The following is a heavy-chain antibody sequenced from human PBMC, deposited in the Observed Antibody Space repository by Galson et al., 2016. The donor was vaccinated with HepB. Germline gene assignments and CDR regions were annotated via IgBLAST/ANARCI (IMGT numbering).Heavy chain of an antibody. CDR3: ARHRITIFGVVMGWFDP. J-gene: IGHJ5*02. D-gene: IGHD3-3*01. Sequence: WGWIRQPPGKGLEWIGSIYYSGSTHYNPSLKSRVTISVDTSKNQFSLKLSSVTAADTAVYYCARHRITIFGVVMGWFDPWGQGTLVTVSS. V-gene: IGHV4-39*01. CDR2: IYYSGST.